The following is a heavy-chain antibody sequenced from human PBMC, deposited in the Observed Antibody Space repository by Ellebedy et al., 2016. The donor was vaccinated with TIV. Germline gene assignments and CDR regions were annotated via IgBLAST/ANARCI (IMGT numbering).Heavy chain of an antibody. Sequence: MPGGSLRLSCAVSGGSISSTNWWTWVRPPPGKGLEWIGEIYHSGSTHYNPSLKSRVTISVDKSRNQFSLNLTSVTAADTAVFYCATLADYDTDYWGQGILVTVSS. J-gene: IGHJ4*02. CDR1: GGSISSTNW. V-gene: IGHV4-4*02. D-gene: IGHD4-17*01. CDR3: ATLADYDTDY. CDR2: IYHSGST.